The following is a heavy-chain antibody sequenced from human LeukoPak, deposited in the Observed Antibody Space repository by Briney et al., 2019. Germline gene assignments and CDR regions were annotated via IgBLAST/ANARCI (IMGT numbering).Heavy chain of an antibody. Sequence: GGSLRLSCAASGFTFSSYSMNWVRQAPGKGLEWVSSISSSSSYIYYADSVKGRFTISRDNAKNPLYLQMNSLRAEDTAVYYCARDKKGLQWFGESGDAFDIWGQGTMVTVSS. V-gene: IGHV3-21*01. CDR2: ISSSSSYI. J-gene: IGHJ3*02. CDR3: ARDKKGLQWFGESGDAFDI. CDR1: GFTFSSYS. D-gene: IGHD3-10*01.